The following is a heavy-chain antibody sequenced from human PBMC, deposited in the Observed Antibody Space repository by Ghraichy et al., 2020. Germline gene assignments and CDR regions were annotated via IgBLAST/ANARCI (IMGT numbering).Heavy chain of an antibody. CDR1: GFTFSSYW. Sequence: GGSLRLSCAASGFTFSSYWMSWVRQAPGKGLEWVANIKQDGSEKYYVDSVKGRFTISRDNAKNSLYLQMNSLRAEDTAVYYCARDQEGQQLVPHSHDYWGQGTLVTVSS. CDR3: ARDQEGQQLVPHSHDY. J-gene: IGHJ4*02. V-gene: IGHV3-7*01. D-gene: IGHD6-13*01. CDR2: IKQDGSEK.